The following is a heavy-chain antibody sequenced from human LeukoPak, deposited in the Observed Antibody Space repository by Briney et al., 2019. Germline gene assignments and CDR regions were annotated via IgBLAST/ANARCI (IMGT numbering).Heavy chain of an antibody. CDR3: ARGQTSIYGDYSEESWFDP. D-gene: IGHD4-17*01. CDR1: GGSFSGYY. CDR2: INHSGST. J-gene: IGHJ5*02. V-gene: IGHV4-34*01. Sequence: PSETLSLTCAVYGGSFSGYYWSWIRQPPGKGLEWIGEINHSGSTNYNPSLKSRVTISVDTSKNQFSLKLSSVTAADTAVYYCARGQTSIYGDYSEESWFDPWGQGTLVTVSS.